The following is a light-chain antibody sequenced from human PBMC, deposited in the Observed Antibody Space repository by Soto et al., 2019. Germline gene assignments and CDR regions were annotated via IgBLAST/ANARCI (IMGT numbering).Light chain of an antibody. Sequence: AIQLTQSPSSLSASVGDSVTITCRASQGISSALAWYQQTPVRAPKLLIYDASTLESGATPRISGSRSGTDFTLTVSSLQPKDLATYYCQQLDDYPFTFGPGTKVDI. J-gene: IGKJ3*01. CDR2: DAS. CDR1: QGISSA. CDR3: QQLDDYPFT. V-gene: IGKV1D-13*01.